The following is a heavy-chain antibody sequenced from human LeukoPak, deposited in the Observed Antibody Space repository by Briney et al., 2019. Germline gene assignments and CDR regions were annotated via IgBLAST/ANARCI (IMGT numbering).Heavy chain of an antibody. V-gene: IGHV1-2*02. CDR2: INPNSGGT. CDR3: AGDLARTGPSPIDY. Sequence: ASVKVSCKASGYTFTGYYMHWVRQAPGQGLEWMGWINPNSGGTNYAQKFQGRVTMTRDTSISTAYMELSRLRSDDTAVYYCAGDLARTGPSPIDYWGQGTLVTVSS. CDR1: GYTFTGYY. J-gene: IGHJ4*02. D-gene: IGHD1-14*01.